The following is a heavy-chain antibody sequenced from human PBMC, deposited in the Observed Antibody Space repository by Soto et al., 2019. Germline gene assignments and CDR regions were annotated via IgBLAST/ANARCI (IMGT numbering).Heavy chain of an antibody. CDR1: GFTFSSYA. CDR2: ISGSGGST. CDR3: AKAGGVVLLWFGEFDVGFEY. J-gene: IGHJ4*02. V-gene: IGHV3-23*01. D-gene: IGHD3-10*01. Sequence: EVQLLESGGGLVQPGGSLRLSCAASGFTFSSYAMSWVRQAPGKGLEWVSAISGSGGSTYYADSVKGRFTISRDNSKNTLYLQMNSLRAEDTAVYYCAKAGGVVLLWFGEFDVGFEYWGQGTLVTVSS.